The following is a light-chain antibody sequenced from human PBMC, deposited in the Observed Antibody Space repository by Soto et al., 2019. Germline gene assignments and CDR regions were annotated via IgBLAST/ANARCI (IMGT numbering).Light chain of an antibody. V-gene: IGKV1-17*01. J-gene: IGKJ5*01. CDR3: LQHKTYSLT. CDR2: AAF. CDR1: QDIRND. Sequence: DIQMTQSPSSLSASVGDRVTITCRASQDIRNDLCWYQQKPGKAPKRLIYAAFILQSGVPPRFSGNGSGTEFTLTISSLHAEDYATYFCLQHKTYSLTFGQGTRLE.